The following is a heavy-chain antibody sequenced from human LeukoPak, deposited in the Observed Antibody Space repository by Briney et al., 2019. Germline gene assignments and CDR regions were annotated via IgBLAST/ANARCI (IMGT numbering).Heavy chain of an antibody. CDR2: IKQDGTEK. CDR3: ARGSLFSRAARSFFS. CDR1: GLTFSSYW. V-gene: IGHV3-7*01. Sequence: GGSLRLSCAVSGLTFSSYWMSWVRQAPEKGLEWVANIKQDGTEKYYVDSVKGRFTISRDNAKNSLYLQMNSLRAEDTAVYYCARGSLFSRAARSFFSWGQGTLVTVSS. J-gene: IGHJ5*02. D-gene: IGHD6-6*01.